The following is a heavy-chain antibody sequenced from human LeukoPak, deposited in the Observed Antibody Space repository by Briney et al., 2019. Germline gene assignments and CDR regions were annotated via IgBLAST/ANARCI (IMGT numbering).Heavy chain of an antibody. CDR1: GGSISSGSYY. CDR2: IYTSGST. D-gene: IGHD7-27*01. Sequence: SETLSLTCTVSGGSISSGSYYWSWLRQPAGKGLEWIGRIYTSGSTNYNPSLKSRVTISVDTSKNQFSLKLSSVTAADTAVYYCVSSWGPAPTFDYWGQGTLVTVSS. V-gene: IGHV4-61*02. J-gene: IGHJ4*02. CDR3: VSSWGPAPTFDY.